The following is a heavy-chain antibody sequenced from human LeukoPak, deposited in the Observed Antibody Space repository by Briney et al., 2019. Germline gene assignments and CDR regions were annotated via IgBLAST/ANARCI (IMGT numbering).Heavy chain of an antibody. CDR3: VRDLSGHYSFDH. V-gene: IGHV3-30*04. J-gene: IGHJ4*02. CDR1: GFTFSHYA. CDR2: VSAEGDRR. D-gene: IGHD4-17*01. Sequence: GGSLRLSRAASGFTFSHYAMHWVRRAPGKGLEWITFVSAEGDRRYYADSVKGRFTISRDGSKNTLYLQMNSLRPEDSALYYCVRDLSGHYSFDHWGQGALVTVSS.